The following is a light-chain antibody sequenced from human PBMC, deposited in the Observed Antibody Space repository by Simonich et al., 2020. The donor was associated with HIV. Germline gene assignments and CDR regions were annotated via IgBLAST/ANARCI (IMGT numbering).Light chain of an antibody. CDR2: KVS. CDR1: QSLLHSDGNTY. CDR3: MQGTLWWT. J-gene: IGKJ1*01. Sequence: DIVMTQSPLSLPVTLGQPASISCRSGQSLLHSDGNTYLNWYHKRPGQSPRRLIYKVSNRDSGVPDRFSGSGSDTDFTLKISRVEAEDVGIYYCMQGTLWWTFGQGTKVEIK. V-gene: IGKV2-30*02.